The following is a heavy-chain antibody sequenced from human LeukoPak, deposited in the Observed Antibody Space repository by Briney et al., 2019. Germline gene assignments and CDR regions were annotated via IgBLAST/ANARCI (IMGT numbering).Heavy chain of an antibody. Sequence: GASVKVSCKVSGYTLTELSMHWVRQAPGKGLEWMGGFDPEDGETIYAQKFQGRVTMTEDTSTDTAYMELRSLRSDDTAVYYCVRDPGIAVADGFCDYWGQGTLVTVSS. CDR2: FDPEDGET. CDR1: GYTLTELS. D-gene: IGHD6-19*01. J-gene: IGHJ4*02. V-gene: IGHV1-24*01. CDR3: VRDPGIAVADGFCDY.